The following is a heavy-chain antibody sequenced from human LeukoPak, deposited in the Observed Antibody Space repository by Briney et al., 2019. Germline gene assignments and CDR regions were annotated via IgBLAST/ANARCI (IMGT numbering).Heavy chain of an antibody. D-gene: IGHD1-26*01. Sequence: SETLSLTCAVYGGSFSEYHWNWIRQAPEKGLEWIGEIDHRGDTEYNPSLRSRVITSLDTSRSQFSLRLSSVTAADTAVYFCASGPSRDGRNTNYFDYWSQGTLVTVSS. CDR1: GGSFSEYH. CDR3: ASGPSRDGRNTNYFDY. J-gene: IGHJ4*02. V-gene: IGHV4-34*01. CDR2: IDHRGDT.